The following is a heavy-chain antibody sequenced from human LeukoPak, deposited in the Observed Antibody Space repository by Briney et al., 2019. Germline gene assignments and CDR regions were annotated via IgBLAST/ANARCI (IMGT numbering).Heavy chain of an antibody. CDR1: GGSITSSNW. CDR3: ARGTITTVTDS. D-gene: IGHD4-17*01. CDR2: IYLRGNT. J-gene: IGHJ4*02. Sequence: PSGTLSLTCAISGGSITSSNWWTWVRQPPGKGLEWVGEIYLRGNTNYNPSLESRVSISVDESKTQLSLRLESVTAADTAVYYCARGTITTVTDSWGPGTLVTVSS. V-gene: IGHV4-4*02.